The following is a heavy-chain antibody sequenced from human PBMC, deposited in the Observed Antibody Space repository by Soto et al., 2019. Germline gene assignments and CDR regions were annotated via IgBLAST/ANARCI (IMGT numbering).Heavy chain of an antibody. V-gene: IGHV1-69*06. CDR1: GDSFSTYA. D-gene: IGHD6-19*01. CDR2: IIPMSGSA. CDR3: ARGIRDSSGWDFDY. J-gene: IGHJ4*02. Sequence: GASVKVSCKAAGDSFSTYAISWVRQAPGQGLEWMGGIIPMSGSANYAQIFQGRVTITADKSTSTAYMELSSLRSEDTAVYYCARGIRDSSGWDFDYWGQGSLVTVSS.